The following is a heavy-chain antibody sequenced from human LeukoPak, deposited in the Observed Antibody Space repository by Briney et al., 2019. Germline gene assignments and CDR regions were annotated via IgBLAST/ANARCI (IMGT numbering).Heavy chain of an antibody. V-gene: IGHV1-69*04. D-gene: IGHD6-13*01. J-gene: IGHJ5*02. CDR2: IIPILGIA. CDR1: GGTFSSYA. Sequence: SVKVSCKASGGTFSSYAISWVRQAPGQGLEWMGRIIPILGIANYAQKFQGRVTITADKSTSTAYMELSSLRSEDTAVYYCARGIGGAYSSSWYNWFDPWGQGTLVTVSS. CDR3: ARGIGGAYSSSWYNWFDP.